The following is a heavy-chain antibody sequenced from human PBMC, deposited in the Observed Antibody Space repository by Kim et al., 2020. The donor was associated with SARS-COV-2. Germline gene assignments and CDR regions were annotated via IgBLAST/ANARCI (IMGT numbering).Heavy chain of an antibody. CDR2: IYTSGST. CDR1: GGSISSYY. V-gene: IGHV4-4*07. CDR3: ARGARGVVTGLVDY. D-gene: IGHD2-21*02. Sequence: SETLSLTCTVSGGSISSYYWSWIRQPAGKGLEWIGRIYTSGSTNYNPSLKSRVTMSVDTSKNQFSLKLSSVTAADTAVYYCARGARGVVTGLVDYWGQGTLVTVSS. J-gene: IGHJ4*02.